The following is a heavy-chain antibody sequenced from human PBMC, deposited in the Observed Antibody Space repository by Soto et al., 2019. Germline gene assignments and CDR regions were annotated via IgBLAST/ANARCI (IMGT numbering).Heavy chain of an antibody. CDR1: GGSISSYY. J-gene: IGHJ6*02. CDR2: IDTSGST. Sequence: GPGPRGTSETLSLTCTVSGGSISSYYWSWIRQPAGKGLEWIGRIDTSGSTNYNPSLKSRVTMSLDTSKNQFSLKLTSVTAADTAVYFCARYSSNWFQTEGMDVWGQGTTVTVSS. D-gene: IGHD6-13*01. CDR3: ARYSSNWFQTEGMDV. V-gene: IGHV4-4*07.